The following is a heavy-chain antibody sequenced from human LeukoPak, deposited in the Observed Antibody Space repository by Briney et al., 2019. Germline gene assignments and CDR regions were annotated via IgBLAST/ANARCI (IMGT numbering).Heavy chain of an antibody. CDR2: MYYSGST. D-gene: IGHD3-22*01. CDR1: GGSISGYY. J-gene: IGHJ3*02. CDR3: ARHFTYYYDSSGYPRDAFDI. V-gene: IGHV4-59*08. Sequence: PSETLSLTCTVSGGSISGYYWSWIRQSPGKGLVRIGYMYYSGSTNYNPSLKSRVTISIDMSKNQFSLTLSSVTAADTALYYCARHFTYYYDSSGYPRDAFDIWGQGTMVTVSS.